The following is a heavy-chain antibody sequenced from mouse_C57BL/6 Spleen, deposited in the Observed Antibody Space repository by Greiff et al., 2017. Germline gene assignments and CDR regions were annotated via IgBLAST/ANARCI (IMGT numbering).Heavy chain of an antibody. J-gene: IGHJ4*01. V-gene: IGHV5-4*03. D-gene: IGHD1-1*01. Sequence: EVKLVESGGGLVKPGGSLKLSCAASGFTFSSYAMSWVRQTPEKRLEWVATISDGGSYTYYPDNVKGRFTISRDNAKNNLYLQMSHLKSEDTAMYYCARRDYFYAMDYWGQGTSVTVSS. CDR3: ARRDYFYAMDY. CDR1: GFTFSSYA. CDR2: ISDGGSYT.